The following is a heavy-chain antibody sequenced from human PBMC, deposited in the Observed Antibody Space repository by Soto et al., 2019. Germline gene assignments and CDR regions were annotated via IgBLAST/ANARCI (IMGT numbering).Heavy chain of an antibody. CDR1: GYTFTGYY. J-gene: IGHJ4*02. CDR3: ARAKGGFGETSDY. V-gene: IGHV1-2*02. Sequence: ASVKVSCKASGYTFTGYYMHWVRQAPGQGLEWMGWINPNSGGTNYAQKFQGRVTMTRHTSISTAYMELSRLRSDDTAVYYCARAKGGFGETSDYWGKGTLVTVSS. D-gene: IGHD3-10*01. CDR2: INPNSGGT.